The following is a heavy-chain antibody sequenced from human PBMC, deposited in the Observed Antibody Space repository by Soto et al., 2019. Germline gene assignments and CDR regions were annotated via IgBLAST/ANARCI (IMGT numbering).Heavy chain of an antibody. CDR3: ARSYRSYVFDWFDP. D-gene: IGHD6-6*01. Sequence: QVQLQESGPGLVKPSETLSLTCTVSGGSISSYYWSWIRQPPGKGLEWIGYIYYSGSTNYNPSLKSRVTISVDTSKNQFSLKLSSVTAADTAVYYCARSYRSYVFDWFDPWGQGTLVTVSS. CDR2: IYYSGST. V-gene: IGHV4-59*01. CDR1: GGSISSYY. J-gene: IGHJ5*02.